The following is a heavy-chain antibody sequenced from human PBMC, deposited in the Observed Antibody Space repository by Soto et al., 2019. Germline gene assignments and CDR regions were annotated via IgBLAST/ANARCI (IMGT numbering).Heavy chain of an antibody. D-gene: IGHD6-19*01. J-gene: IGHJ6*02. Sequence: GGSLRLSCEASGFTFSTYGMHWVRQAPGKGLEWVAIISYDGSYKYYADSVKGRFTISRDNSKTTLYLQMNSLRPEDTAVYYCAKDSGWYVNYYGMDVWGQGTPVTVSS. CDR2: ISYDGSYK. V-gene: IGHV3-30*18. CDR1: GFTFSTYG. CDR3: AKDSGWYVNYYGMDV.